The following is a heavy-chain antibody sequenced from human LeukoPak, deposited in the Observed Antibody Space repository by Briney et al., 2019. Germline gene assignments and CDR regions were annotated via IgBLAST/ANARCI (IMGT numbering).Heavy chain of an antibody. CDR3: SRESGAFCPFGY. D-gene: IGHD1-26*01. CDR2: ISLRGLT. J-gene: IGHJ4*02. CDR1: GFTFSSYG. Sequence: SLRLSCAASGFTFSSYGMHWVRQPPGEGLEWIGEISLRGLTNYNPSLKSRVTMSLDKSKNLLSLNLTSVTAADTAVYYCSRESGAFCPFGYWGQGTLVTVSS. V-gene: IGHV4-4*02.